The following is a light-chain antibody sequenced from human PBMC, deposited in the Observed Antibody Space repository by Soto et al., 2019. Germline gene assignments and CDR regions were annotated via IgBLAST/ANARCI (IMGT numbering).Light chain of an antibody. CDR1: QSVLNSSNNKNY. Sequence: DVVMTQSPDSLAVSLGERATINCKSSQSVLNSSNNKNYLAWYQQKPGQPPKLLIYWASTRESGVPDRFSGSGSVTDFPLTISSLQAEDVAVYYCQQYDDTPRTFGQGTKVEIK. V-gene: IGKV4-1*01. J-gene: IGKJ1*01. CDR2: WAS. CDR3: QQYDDTPRT.